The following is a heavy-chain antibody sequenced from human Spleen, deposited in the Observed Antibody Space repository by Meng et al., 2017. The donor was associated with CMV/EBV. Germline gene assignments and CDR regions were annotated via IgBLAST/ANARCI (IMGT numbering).Heavy chain of an antibody. J-gene: IGHJ6*02. CDR2: MYYSGTT. D-gene: IGHD3-22*01. Sequence: GSLRLSCTVSGGSISSSSYYWGWIRQPPGKGLEWIGSMYYSGTTYYNPSLKSRVTMSVDTSKSQFSLKLSSVTAADTAVYYCARAYYDSTGSYYGLDVWGHGTTVTVSS. V-gene: IGHV4-39*07. CDR1: GGSISSSSYY. CDR3: ARAYYDSTGSYYGLDV.